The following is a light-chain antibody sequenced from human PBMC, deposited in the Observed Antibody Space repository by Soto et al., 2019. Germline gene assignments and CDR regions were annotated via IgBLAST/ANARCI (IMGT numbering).Light chain of an antibody. V-gene: IGLV3-21*02. CDR3: HVWDSSSEHV. J-gene: IGLJ1*01. CDR2: DDS. Sequence: SYELTQPPALSVAPGQTDRITCGGNNIGSKSVHWYQQKPGQAPVLVVDDDSDRPSGIPERFSGSNSGNTATLTISRVEAGDEADYFCHVWDSSSEHVFGTGTKVTVL. CDR1: NIGSKS.